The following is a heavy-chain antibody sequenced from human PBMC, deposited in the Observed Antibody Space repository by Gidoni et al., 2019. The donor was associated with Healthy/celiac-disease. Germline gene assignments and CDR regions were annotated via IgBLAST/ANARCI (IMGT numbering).Heavy chain of an antibody. CDR3: ARMEWRGSYGPLGY. J-gene: IGHJ4*02. CDR1: GFSLSTSGMC. Sequence: QVTLRESGPALVKPTQTLTLTCTFSGFSLSTSGMCVSWIRQPPGKALEWLARIDWDDDKYYSTSLKTRLTISKDTSKNQVVLTMTNMDPVDTATYYCARMEWRGSYGPLGYWGQGTLVTVSS. V-gene: IGHV2-70*15. CDR2: IDWDDDK. D-gene: IGHD5-18*01.